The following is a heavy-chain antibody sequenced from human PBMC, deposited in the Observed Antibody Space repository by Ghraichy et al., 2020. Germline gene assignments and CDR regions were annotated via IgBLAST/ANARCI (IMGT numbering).Heavy chain of an antibody. CDR3: ARAGYCSGGSCTYYYYYYGMDV. D-gene: IGHD2-15*01. V-gene: IGHV4-4*02. Sequence: SETLSLTCAVSGGSISSSNWWSWVRQPPGKGLEWIGEIYHSGSTNYNPSLKSRVTISVDKSKNHFSLKLSSVTAADTAVYYCARAGYCSGGSCTYYYYYYGMDVWGQGTTVTVSS. J-gene: IGHJ6*02. CDR1: GGSISSSNW. CDR2: IYHSGST.